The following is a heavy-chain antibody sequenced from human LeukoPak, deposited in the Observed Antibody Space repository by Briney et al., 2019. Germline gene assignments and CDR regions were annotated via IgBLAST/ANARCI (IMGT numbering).Heavy chain of an antibody. CDR1: GGSISSYY. D-gene: IGHD3-22*01. V-gene: IGHV4-4*07. J-gene: IGHJ4*02. Sequence: SEPLSLTCTVSGGSISSYYWCWIRQPAGKGLECIGRIYTSGSTNHNPSLKSPVTLSVDTANNQFSLRLSSVTAADTAVYYCARDVRYYYDSSGGGFDYWGQGTLVTVSS. CDR3: ARDVRYYYDSSGGGFDY. CDR2: IYTSGST.